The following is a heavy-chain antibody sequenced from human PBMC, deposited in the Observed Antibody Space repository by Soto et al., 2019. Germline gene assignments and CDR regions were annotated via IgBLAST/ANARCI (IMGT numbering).Heavy chain of an antibody. CDR1: GYTFTSYG. D-gene: IGHD3-3*01. CDR3: ARDQVTIFVSGNYYGMDV. CDR2: ISAYNGNT. J-gene: IGHJ6*02. Sequence: VQLVQSGAEVKKPGASVKVSCKASGYTFTSYGISWVRQAPGQGLEWMGWISAYNGNTNYAQKLQGRVTMTTDTSTSTAYMELRSLRSDDTAVYYCARDQVTIFVSGNYYGMDVWGQGTTVTVSS. V-gene: IGHV1-18*01.